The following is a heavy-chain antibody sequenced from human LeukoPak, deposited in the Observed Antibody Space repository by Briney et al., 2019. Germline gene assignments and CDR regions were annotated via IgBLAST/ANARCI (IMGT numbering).Heavy chain of an antibody. V-gene: IGHV4-59*12. CDR1: GGSISSYY. CDR3: ARAHSIVVVPAAIKWRYFYFGY. Sequence: SSETLSLTCTVSGGSISSYYWSWIRQPPGKGLEWIGYIYYSGSTYYNPSLESRVTISVDTSKNQFSLKLSSVTAADTAVYYCARAHSIVVVPAAIKWRYFYFGYWGQGTLVTVSS. J-gene: IGHJ4*02. D-gene: IGHD2-2*01. CDR2: IYYSGST.